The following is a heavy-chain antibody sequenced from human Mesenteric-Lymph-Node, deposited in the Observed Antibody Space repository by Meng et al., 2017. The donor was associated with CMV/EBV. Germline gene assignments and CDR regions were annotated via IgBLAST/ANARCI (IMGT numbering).Heavy chain of an antibody. Sequence: ETLSLTCAVYGGSFSGYYWSWIRQPPGKGLEWIGEINHSGSTNYNPSLKSRVTISVDTSKNQFSLKLSSVTAADTAVYYCARVIRNYYDSSGYYRYHDAFDIWGQGTMVTVSS. CDR1: GGSFSGYY. D-gene: IGHD3-22*01. CDR2: INHSGST. J-gene: IGHJ3*02. V-gene: IGHV4-34*01. CDR3: ARVIRNYYDSSGYYRYHDAFDI.